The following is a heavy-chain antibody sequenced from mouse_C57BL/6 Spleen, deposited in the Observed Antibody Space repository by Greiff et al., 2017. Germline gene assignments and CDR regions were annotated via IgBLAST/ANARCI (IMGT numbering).Heavy chain of an antibody. D-gene: IGHD1-1*01. CDR2: INPSNGGT. CDR1: GYTFTSYW. CDR3: ARCTTVVSYFDY. J-gene: IGHJ2*01. V-gene: IGHV1-53*01. Sequence: VQLQQPGTELVKPGASVKLSCKASGYTFTSYWMHWVKQRPGQCLEWIGNINPSNGGTNYNEKFKSKATLTVDKSSSTAYMQLSSLTSEDSAVYYCARCTTVVSYFDYWGQGTTLTVSS.